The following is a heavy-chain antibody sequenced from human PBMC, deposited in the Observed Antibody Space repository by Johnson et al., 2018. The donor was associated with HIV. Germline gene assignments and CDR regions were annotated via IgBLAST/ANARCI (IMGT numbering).Heavy chain of an antibody. D-gene: IGHD1-26*01. CDR2: IRQDGSEK. V-gene: IGHV3-7*01. CDR1: GFIFRTHW. Sequence: QPGGSLRLSCAGSGFIFRTHWIHWVRQPPGKGLEWVATIRQDGSEKFYVDSVKGRFTVSRDNSKNTLYLQMKSLRPEDTAVYYCAKESKWESRTPHAFDMWGQGTMVTVSS. J-gene: IGHJ3*02. CDR3: AKESKWESRTPHAFDM.